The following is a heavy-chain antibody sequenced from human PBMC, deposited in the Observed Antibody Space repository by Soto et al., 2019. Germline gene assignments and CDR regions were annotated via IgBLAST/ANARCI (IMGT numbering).Heavy chain of an antibody. Sequence: QVQLVESGGGVVQPGRSLRLSCVASGFTFSSFGMYWVRQAPGKGLEWVAGISYDGSNKYYVDSVKGRFTISRDNSKNTLTLEMSSLRPEDTAVYYCAQDRGVAPYFHYWGQGALVTVSS. D-gene: IGHD3-10*01. V-gene: IGHV3-30*18. CDR2: ISYDGSNK. CDR1: GFTFSSFG. J-gene: IGHJ4*02. CDR3: AQDRGVAPYFHY.